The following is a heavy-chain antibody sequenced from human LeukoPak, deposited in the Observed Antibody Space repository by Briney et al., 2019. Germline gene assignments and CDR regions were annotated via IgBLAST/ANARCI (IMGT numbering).Heavy chain of an antibody. J-gene: IGHJ4*02. Sequence: GGSLRLSCGASGFSFSSHAMSWFRKPPGTGLEWLSSIATSGTYYTSSVKSRFTISRDDSKNMLFLQMNSLTADDTAVYFCAREGLERHLALDSWGQGTLVTVSS. D-gene: IGHD1-1*01. CDR1: GFSFSSHA. V-gene: IGHV3-23*01. CDR3: AREGLERHLALDS. CDR2: IATSGT.